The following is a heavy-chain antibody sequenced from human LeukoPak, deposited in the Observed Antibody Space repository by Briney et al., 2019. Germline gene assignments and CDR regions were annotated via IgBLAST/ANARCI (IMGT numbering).Heavy chain of an antibody. CDR3: AREALSNYDFWSGYPNWFDP. CDR2: IKQDGSEK. J-gene: IGHJ5*02. Sequence: PGGSLRLSCAASGFTFSSYGMHWVRQAPGKGLEWVANIKQDGSEKYYVDSVKGRFTISGDNAKNSLYLQMNSLRAEDTAVYYCAREALSNYDFWSGYPNWFDPWGQGTLVTVSS. V-gene: IGHV3-7*01. CDR1: GFTFSSYG. D-gene: IGHD3-3*01.